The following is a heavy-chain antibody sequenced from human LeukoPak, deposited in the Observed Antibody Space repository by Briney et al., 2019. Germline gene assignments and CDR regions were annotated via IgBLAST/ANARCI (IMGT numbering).Heavy chain of an antibody. V-gene: IGHV1-69*13. J-gene: IGHJ5*02. D-gene: IGHD3-22*01. CDR3: ARHWNYYDSSGYYFPWFDP. CDR2: IIPIFGTA. CDR1: GGTFSGYA. Sequence: ASVKVSCKASGGTFSGYAISWVRQAPGQGLEWMGGIIPIFGTANYAQKFQGRVTITADESTSTAYMELSSLRSEDTAVYYCARHWNYYDSSGYYFPWFDPWGQGTLVTVSS.